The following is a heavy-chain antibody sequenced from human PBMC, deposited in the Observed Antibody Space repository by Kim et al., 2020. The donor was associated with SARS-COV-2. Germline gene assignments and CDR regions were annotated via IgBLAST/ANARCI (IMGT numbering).Heavy chain of an antibody. CDR1: GYTFTSYA. CDR3: ARVPQGGFGPSYYYYGMDV. D-gene: IGHD2-15*01. V-gene: IGHV7-4-1*02. CDR2: INTNTGNP. Sequence: ASVKVSCKASGYTFTSYAMNWVRQAPGQGLEWMGWINTNTGNPTYAQGFTGRFVFSLDTSVSTAYLQISSLKAEDTAVYYCARVPQGGFGPSYYYYGMDVWGQGTTVTVSS. J-gene: IGHJ6*02.